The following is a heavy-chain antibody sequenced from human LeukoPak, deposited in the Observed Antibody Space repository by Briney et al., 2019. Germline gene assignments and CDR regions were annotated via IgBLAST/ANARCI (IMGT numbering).Heavy chain of an antibody. J-gene: IGHJ5*02. V-gene: IGHV3-53*01. CDR3: AKVPGGYNWFDP. D-gene: IGHD2-2*01. CDR1: GFTVSSNY. CDR2: IYSGGST. Sequence: GGSLRLSCAASGFTVSSNYMSWVRQAPGKGLEWVSVIYSGGSTYYADSVKGRFTISRDNSKNTLYLQMNSLRAEDTAVYYCAKVPGGYNWFDPWGQGTLVTVSS.